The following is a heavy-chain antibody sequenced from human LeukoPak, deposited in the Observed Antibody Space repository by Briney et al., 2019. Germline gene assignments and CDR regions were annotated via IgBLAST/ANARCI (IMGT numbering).Heavy chain of an antibody. CDR3: AKDPYSYEYYFDY. CDR1: GFTFSSYS. CDR2: ISYDGSNK. J-gene: IGHJ4*02. D-gene: IGHD5-18*01. Sequence: PGRSLRLSCAASGFTFSSYSMHWVRQAPAKGLEWVAVISYDGSNKYYADSVKGRFTISRDNSKNTLYLQMNSLRAEDTAVYYCAKDPYSYEYYFDYWGQGTLVTVSS. V-gene: IGHV3-30*18.